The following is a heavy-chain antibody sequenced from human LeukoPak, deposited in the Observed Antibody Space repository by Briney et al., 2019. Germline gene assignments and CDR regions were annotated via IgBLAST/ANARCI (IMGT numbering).Heavy chain of an antibody. J-gene: IGHJ5*02. D-gene: IGHD6-19*01. CDR2: ISAYNGNT. V-gene: IGHV1-18*01. Sequence: ASVKVSCKASGYTFTSYDINWVRQAPGQGLEWMGWISAYNGNTNYAQKLQGRVTMTTDTSTSTAYMELRSLRSDDTAVYYCARDLSSSGWYVDWFDPWGQGTLVTVSS. CDR3: ARDLSSSGWYVDWFDP. CDR1: GYTFTSYD.